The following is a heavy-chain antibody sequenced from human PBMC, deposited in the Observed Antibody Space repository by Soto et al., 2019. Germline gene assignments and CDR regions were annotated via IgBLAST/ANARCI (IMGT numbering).Heavy chain of an antibody. CDR3: ARDLPPVDY. CDR1: GYTFSSYF. V-gene: IGHV1-18*01. J-gene: IGHJ4*02. CDR2: ISAYSGNT. Sequence: QVQLVQSGAEVKKPGASVKVSCKASGYTFSSYFISWVRQATGQGLEWMGWISAYSGNTNYAQNLQGRVTMTTDTSTSTDYMERRRLRSDETAVYYCARDLPPVDYWGQGTLVTVSS.